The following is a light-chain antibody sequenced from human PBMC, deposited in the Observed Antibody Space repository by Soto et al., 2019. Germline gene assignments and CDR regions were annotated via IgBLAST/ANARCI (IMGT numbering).Light chain of an antibody. V-gene: IGKV1-39*01. CDR3: QQSYSTSAPIT. CDR1: QSISSY. J-gene: IGKJ4*01. Sequence: DIQMTQSASSLSASVGDRVTITCRASQSISSYLNWYQQKPGKAPKLLIYAASSLQSGVPSRFSGSGSGTDFTLTISSLQPEDFATYYCQQSYSTSAPITFGGGTKVEIK. CDR2: AAS.